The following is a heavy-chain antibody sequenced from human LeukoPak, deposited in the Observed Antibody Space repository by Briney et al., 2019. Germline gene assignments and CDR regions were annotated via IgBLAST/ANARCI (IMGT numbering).Heavy chain of an antibody. Sequence: GGSLRLSCAASGFTFDSYAMSWVRQAPGRGLEWVSSISGSGSSTYYADSVKGRFTISRDNSKNPLYLQMDSLRIEDTAEYYCAKGNSARSGSYYGDYWGQGTLVTVSS. V-gene: IGHV3-23*01. J-gene: IGHJ4*02. CDR3: AKGNSARSGSYYGDY. D-gene: IGHD1-26*01. CDR2: ISGSGSST. CDR1: GFTFDSYA.